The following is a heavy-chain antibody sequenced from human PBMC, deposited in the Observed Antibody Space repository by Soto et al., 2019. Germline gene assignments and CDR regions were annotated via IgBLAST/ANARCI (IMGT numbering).Heavy chain of an antibody. CDR1: GGTFSSHV. CDR2: IMPIIGTA. CDR3: ARELEFRDGNISHLDD. J-gene: IGHJ4*01. D-gene: IGHD3-10*01. Sequence: QVQLVQSGAEVKKPGSSVKVSCKASGGTFSSHVFNWVRQAPGQVLEWMGGIMPIIGTANYAQKFQGRVTITADESTSTAYMELSSLRSEDTAVYYCARELEFRDGNISHLDDWGHGTLVTVAS. V-gene: IGHV1-69*01.